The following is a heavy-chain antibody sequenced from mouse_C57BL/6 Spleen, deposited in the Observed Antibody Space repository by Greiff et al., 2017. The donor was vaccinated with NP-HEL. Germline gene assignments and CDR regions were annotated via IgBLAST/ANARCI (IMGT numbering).Heavy chain of an antibody. CDR1: GYTFTSYW. CDR3: ASSYYIDY. V-gene: IGHV1-59*01. CDR2: IDPSDSYT. J-gene: IGHJ2*01. Sequence: QVQLQQPGAELVRPGTSVKLSCKASGYTFTSYWMHWVKQRPGQGLAWIGVIDPSDSYTNYNQKFKGKATLTVDTSSSTAYMQLSSLTSEDSAVYYCASSYYIDYWGQGTTLTVSS. D-gene: IGHD2-12*01.